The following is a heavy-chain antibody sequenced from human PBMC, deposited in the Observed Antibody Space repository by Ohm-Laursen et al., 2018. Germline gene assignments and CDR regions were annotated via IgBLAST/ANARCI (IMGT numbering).Heavy chain of an antibody. CDR3: ARDSLLWFGELSFVYYYYYGMDV. V-gene: IGHV6-1*01. CDR2: TYYRSKWYN. J-gene: IGHJ6*02. D-gene: IGHD3-10*01. CDR1: GDSVSSNSAA. Sequence: QTLSLTCAISGDSVSSNSAAWNWIRQSPSRGLEWLGRTYYRSKWYNDYAVSVKSRITINPDTSKNQFSLQLNSVTPEDTAVYYCARDSLLWFGELSFVYYYYYGMDVWGQGTTATVSS.